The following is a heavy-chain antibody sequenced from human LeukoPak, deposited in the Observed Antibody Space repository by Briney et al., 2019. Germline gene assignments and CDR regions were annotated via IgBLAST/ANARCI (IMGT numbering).Heavy chain of an antibody. V-gene: IGHV4-34*01. CDR1: GGSFSGYY. Sequence: SETLSLTCAVYGGSFSGYYWSWIRQPPGKGLEWIGEINHSGSTNYNPSLKGRVTISVDTSKNQFSLKLSSVTAADTAVYYCARVVNDFWSGYYSRGRSAIDYWGQGTLVTVSS. CDR3: ARVVNDFWSGYYSRGRSAIDY. J-gene: IGHJ4*02. CDR2: INHSGST. D-gene: IGHD3-3*01.